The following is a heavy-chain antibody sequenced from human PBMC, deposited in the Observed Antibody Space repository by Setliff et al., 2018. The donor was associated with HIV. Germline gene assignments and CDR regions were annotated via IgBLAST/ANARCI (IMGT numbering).Heavy chain of an antibody. CDR2: IDSNNGNR. CDR1: GYSLSTYA. CDR3: VRLTADRTNYYYYMDV. Sequence: ASVKVSCKASGYSLSTYAISWVRQAPGQGLEWMGWIDSNNGNRNFAQKFRGRVTMTTDISTHTAYMEVRILSFDDTAVYYCVRLTADRTNYYYYMDVWGKGTTVTVSS. D-gene: IGHD2-8*01. J-gene: IGHJ6*03. V-gene: IGHV1-18*01.